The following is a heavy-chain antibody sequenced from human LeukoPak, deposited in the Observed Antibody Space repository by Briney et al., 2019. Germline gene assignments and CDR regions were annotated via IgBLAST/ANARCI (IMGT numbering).Heavy chain of an antibody. CDR3: AKDSGSGSFDY. D-gene: IGHD3-10*01. Sequence: GGSLRLSCAASGFTVSSFGMSWVRQAPGKGLEWVSAISGGGYSTYYADSVKGRFTISRDNSKNTLYLQMNSLRAEDTAVYYCAKDSGSGSFDYWGQGTLVTVSS. J-gene: IGHJ4*02. CDR2: ISGGGYST. V-gene: IGHV3-23*01. CDR1: GFTVSSFG.